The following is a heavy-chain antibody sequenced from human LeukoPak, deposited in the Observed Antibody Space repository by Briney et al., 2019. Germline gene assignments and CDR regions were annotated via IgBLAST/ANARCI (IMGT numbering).Heavy chain of an antibody. Sequence: GGSLRLSCAASGFTFSSYGMHWVRQAPGKGLVWVSRINSDGSSTNYADSVKGRFTISRDNAKNTLYLQMNSLRAEDTAVYYCARRGAATGAFDIWGQGTMVAVSS. J-gene: IGHJ3*02. D-gene: IGHD2-15*01. CDR3: ARRGAATGAFDI. CDR2: INSDGSST. V-gene: IGHV3-74*01. CDR1: GFTFSSYG.